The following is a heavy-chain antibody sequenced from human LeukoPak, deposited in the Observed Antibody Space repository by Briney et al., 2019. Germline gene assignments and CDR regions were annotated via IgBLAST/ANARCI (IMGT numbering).Heavy chain of an antibody. J-gene: IGHJ4*02. Sequence: GRSLRLSCAASGFTFSTYAMHWVRQAPGKGLEWVAVILYDGSNEHYTDSVRGRFTISRDSPKNTLWLQLNSLTADDTAVYYCARGEFSGLDYWGQGTLVTVSS. CDR1: GFTFSTYA. CDR3: ARGEFSGLDY. V-gene: IGHV3-30-3*01. D-gene: IGHD5-12*01. CDR2: ILYDGSNE.